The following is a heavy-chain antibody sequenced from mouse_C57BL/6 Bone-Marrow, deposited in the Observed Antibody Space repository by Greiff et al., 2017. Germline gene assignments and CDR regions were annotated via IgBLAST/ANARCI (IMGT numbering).Heavy chain of an antibody. J-gene: IGHJ4*01. CDR2: IYPRDGST. D-gene: IGHD1-1*01. Sequence: VKLVESGPELVKPGASVKLSCKASGYTFTSYDINWVKQRPGQGLEWIGWIYPRDGSTKYNEKFKGKATLTVDTSSSTAYMELHSLTSEYSAVYFCARTNYGSSYGIYYAMDYWGQGTSVTVSS. CDR1: GYTFTSYD. CDR3: ARTNYGSSYGIYYAMDY. V-gene: IGHV1-85*01.